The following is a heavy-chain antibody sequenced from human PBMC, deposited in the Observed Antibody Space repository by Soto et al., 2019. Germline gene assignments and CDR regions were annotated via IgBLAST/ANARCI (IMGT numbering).Heavy chain of an antibody. V-gene: IGHV3-23*01. CDR1: GLTFSSYA. CDR3: AKVDYGDSFDC. D-gene: IGHD4-17*01. J-gene: IGHJ4*02. Sequence: PLGSLRLSCVASGLTFSSYAMSWVRQVPGKGLEWVSLIGGSGTNTYYADSVKGRFTISRDNSKNTLYLQMNSLRAEDTAVYYCAKVDYGDSFDCWGQGTPVTVSS. CDR2: IGGSGTNT.